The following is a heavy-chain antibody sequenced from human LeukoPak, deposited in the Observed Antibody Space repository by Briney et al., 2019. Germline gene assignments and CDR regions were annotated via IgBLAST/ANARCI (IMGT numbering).Heavy chain of an antibody. J-gene: IGHJ4*02. V-gene: IGHV3-11*01. CDR1: GFTFSDYY. CDR3: ARALPSARVYFDY. D-gene: IGHD2-2*01. Sequence: RGSLRLSCTASGFTFSDYYMNWIRQAPGKGLEWVSYITSSGSTIYYADSVKGRFTISRDNAKNSLYLHMNSLRAEDTAVYYCARALPSARVYFDYWGQGTLVTVSS. CDR2: ITSSGSTI.